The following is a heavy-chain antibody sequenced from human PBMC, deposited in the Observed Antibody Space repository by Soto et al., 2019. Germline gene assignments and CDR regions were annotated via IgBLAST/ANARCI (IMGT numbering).Heavy chain of an antibody. CDR2: ISAYNGNT. J-gene: IGHJ5*02. D-gene: IGHD6-19*01. V-gene: IGHV1-18*01. Sequence: GASVKVSCKASGNTVPNYAIHWVRQAPGQRLEWMGWISAYNGNTTYAQKLQGRVTMTTDTSTSTAYMELKSLRSDDTAVYYCARDPPYSSGWYAGFDPWGQGTLVTVSS. CDR3: ARDPPYSSGWYAGFDP. CDR1: GNTVPNYA.